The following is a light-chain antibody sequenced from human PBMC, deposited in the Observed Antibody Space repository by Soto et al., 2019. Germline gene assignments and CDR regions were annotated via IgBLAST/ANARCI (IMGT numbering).Light chain of an antibody. CDR1: QSLLHSNGYNY. Sequence: DIVMTQSPLSLPVTPGEPASISCRSSQSLLHSNGYNYLDWYLQKPGQSPQVLIYLGSNRASGVPDRFSGSGSGTDFTLQISRVEPEDVGVYYCMQALQTPLTFGGGTKVEIK. J-gene: IGKJ4*01. CDR2: LGS. CDR3: MQALQTPLT. V-gene: IGKV2-28*01.